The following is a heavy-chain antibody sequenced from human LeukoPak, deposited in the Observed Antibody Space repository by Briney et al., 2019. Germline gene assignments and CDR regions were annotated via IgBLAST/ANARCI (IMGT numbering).Heavy chain of an antibody. CDR3: VSDLCGGDDQ. J-gene: IGHJ5*02. D-gene: IGHD3-3*01. CDR2: VYEDGKTI. CDR1: GFTFNSYW. Sequence: GGSLRLFCAPSGFTFNSYWMHWVPQAPGKGLVWVSRVYEDGKTIDYADSVKGRFTISRDNAKDTLYLQMSSLRDEDTAVYYCVSDLCGGDDQWGRGTLVTVSS. V-gene: IGHV3-74*01.